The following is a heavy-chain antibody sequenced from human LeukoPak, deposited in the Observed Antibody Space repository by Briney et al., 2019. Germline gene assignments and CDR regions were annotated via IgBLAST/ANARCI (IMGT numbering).Heavy chain of an antibody. Sequence: GGSLRLSCAASGFTFSDYYMTWIRQAPGKGLEWVSSISSSSSYIYYADSVKGRFTISRDNAKNSLYLQMNSLRAEDTAVYYCARATKIAVAGTWYYFDYWGQGTLVTVSS. J-gene: IGHJ4*02. CDR2: ISSSSSYI. V-gene: IGHV3-11*06. D-gene: IGHD6-19*01. CDR3: ARATKIAVAGTWYYFDY. CDR1: GFTFSDYY.